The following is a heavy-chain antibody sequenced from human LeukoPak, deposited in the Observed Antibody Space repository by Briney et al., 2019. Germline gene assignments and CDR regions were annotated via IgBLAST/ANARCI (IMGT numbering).Heavy chain of an antibody. V-gene: IGHV3-23*01. CDR1: GFTLDAYA. CDR3: ARSAYLDSSGYYFDF. CDR2: LTNTGGTK. J-gene: IGHJ4*02. Sequence: QSGGSLRLSCTASGFTLDAYAMNWVRQAPGKGLEWVSGLTNTGGTKYYADSVKGRFSISRDNSKITVSLQMNSLSADDTAVYYCARSAYLDSSGYYFDFWGQGTLVTVSS. D-gene: IGHD3-22*01.